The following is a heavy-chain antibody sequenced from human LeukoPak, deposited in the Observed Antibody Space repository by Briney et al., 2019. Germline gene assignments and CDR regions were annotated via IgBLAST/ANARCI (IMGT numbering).Heavy chain of an antibody. V-gene: IGHV4-4*07. J-gene: IGHJ4*02. D-gene: IGHD3-22*01. CDR2: IYTSGST. CDR1: GGSISSYY. CDR3: ARDRYYYDSSGYRLLDY. Sequence: SETLSLTCTVSGGSISSYYWSWIRQPAGKGLEWIGRIYTSGSTNYNPSLKSRVTMSVDTSKNQFSLKLSSVTAADTAVYYCARDRYYYDSSGYRLLDYWGQGTLVTVSS.